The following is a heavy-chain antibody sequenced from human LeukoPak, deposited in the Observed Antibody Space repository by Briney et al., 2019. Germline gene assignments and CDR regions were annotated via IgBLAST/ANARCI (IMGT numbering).Heavy chain of an antibody. CDR1: GGTFSSYA. D-gene: IGHD4-17*01. V-gene: IGHV1-69*06. CDR2: IIPIFGTA. CDR3: ARDPHGYGDYDAFDI. Sequence: SVKVSCKASGGTFSSYAISWVRQAPGQGLEWMGGIIPIFGTANYAQKFQGRVTITADKSTSTAYMELSSLRSEDTAVYYCARDPHGYGDYDAFDIWGQGTMVTVSS. J-gene: IGHJ3*02.